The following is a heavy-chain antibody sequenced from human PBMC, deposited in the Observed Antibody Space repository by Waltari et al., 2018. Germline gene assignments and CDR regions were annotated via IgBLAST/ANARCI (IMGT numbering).Heavy chain of an antibody. J-gene: IGHJ5*02. CDR3: ARLTYSSSWYGGRWFDP. Sequence: EVQLVQSGAEVKKPGESLKISCKGSGYSFTSYWIGWVRQMPGEGLEWMGIIYPGDSDTRYSPSFQGQVTISADKSISTAYLQWSSLKASDTAMYYCARLTYSSSWYGGRWFDPWGQGTLVTVSS. CDR1: GYSFTSYW. D-gene: IGHD6-13*01. CDR2: IYPGDSDT. V-gene: IGHV5-51*01.